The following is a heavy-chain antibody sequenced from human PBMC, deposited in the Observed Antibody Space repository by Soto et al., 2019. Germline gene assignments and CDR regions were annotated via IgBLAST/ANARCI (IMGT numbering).Heavy chain of an antibody. CDR3: ASSGPRTDFYVMAV. CDR1: GYTFTGYY. J-gene: IGHJ6*04. Sequence: ASVKVSCKASGYTFTGYYMHWVRQAPGQGLEWMGWINPNSGGTNYAQKFQGWVTMTRDTSISTAYMELSRLRSDDTAVYHCASSGPRTDFYVMAVWGKGTTVTVSS. V-gene: IGHV1-2*04. CDR2: INPNSGGT. D-gene: IGHD1-1*01.